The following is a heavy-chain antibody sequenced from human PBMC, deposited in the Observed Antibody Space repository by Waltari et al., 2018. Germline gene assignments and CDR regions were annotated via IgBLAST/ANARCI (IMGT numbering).Heavy chain of an antibody. D-gene: IGHD2-2*01. CDR3: ARSGCGSTNCHPGAYDT. V-gene: IGHV1-18*04. J-gene: IGHJ3*02. Sequence: QNQLVQSGAEVKKPGASVKVSCKASGYTFTSYGISWVRQAHGQGLEWMGWSGGYNGHTNHAQNFQGRVTMTTDTSTSTAYMELRSLTSDDTAMYYCARSGCGSTNCHPGAYDTWGQGTMVTVSS. CDR1: GYTFTSYG. CDR2: SGGYNGHT.